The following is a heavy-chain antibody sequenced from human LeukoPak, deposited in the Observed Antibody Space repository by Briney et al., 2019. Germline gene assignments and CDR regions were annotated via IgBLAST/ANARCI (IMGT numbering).Heavy chain of an antibody. CDR2: IIPIFGTA. V-gene: IGHV1-69*05. CDR3: ARNTYYYGSGSYYPIGY. J-gene: IGHJ4*02. Sequence: PVKVSCKASGGTFSSYAISWVRQAPGQGLEWLGGIIPIFGTANYAQKFQGRVTITTDESTSTAYMELSSLRSEDTAVYYCARNTYYYGSGSYYPIGYWGQGTLVTVSS. CDR1: GGTFSSYA. D-gene: IGHD3-10*01.